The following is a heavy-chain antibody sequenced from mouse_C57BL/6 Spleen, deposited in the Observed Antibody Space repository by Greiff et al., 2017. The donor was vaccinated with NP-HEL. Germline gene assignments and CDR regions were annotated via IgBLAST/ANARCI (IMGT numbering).Heavy chain of an antibody. CDR3: ARHGSSWRDCDY. J-gene: IGHJ2*01. CDR1: GYTFTSYW. V-gene: IGHV1-69*01. CDR2: IDPSDSYT. D-gene: IGHD1-1*01. Sequence: QVQLQQPGAELVMPGASVKLSCKASGYTFTSYWMHWVKQRPGQGLEWIGEIDPSDSYTSYNQKFKGKSTLTVDKSSSTAYMQLGSLTSEDSAVDDCARHGSSWRDCDYWGKSTTLTVAS.